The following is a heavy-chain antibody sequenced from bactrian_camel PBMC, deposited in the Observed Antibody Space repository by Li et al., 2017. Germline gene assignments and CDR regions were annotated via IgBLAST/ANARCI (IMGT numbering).Heavy chain of an antibody. CDR2: IETRGRST. Sequence: HVQLVESGGGSVQAGGSLRLTCVASTYTADSKCMGWFRQAPGKEREGVAAIETRGRSTYTTYADSVKGRFTISQDNVNNTVYLQMSSLKPEDTAMYYCAAGPFSGDSDPLTYEYKYWGRGTQVTVS. CDR1: TYTADSKC. D-gene: IGHD4*01. V-gene: IGHV3S1*01. J-gene: IGHJ4*01. CDR3: AAGPFSGDSDPLTYEYKY.